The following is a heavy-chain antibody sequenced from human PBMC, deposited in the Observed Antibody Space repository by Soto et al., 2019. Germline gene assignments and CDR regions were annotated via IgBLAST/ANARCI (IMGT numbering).Heavy chain of an antibody. Sequence: QVQLVQSGAEVRKPGSSVRVSCRASAASFRNYLITWVRQAPGQGLECMGGILPVSGRTNYAQRFHGRFTITADSATSTDYRQLNSLRSEDTAVYSCATGWNDFPHWGQGTLVTVSS. CDR3: ATGWNDFPH. CDR1: AASFRNYL. CDR2: ILPVSGRT. J-gene: IGHJ1*01. D-gene: IGHD1-1*01. V-gene: IGHV1-69*01.